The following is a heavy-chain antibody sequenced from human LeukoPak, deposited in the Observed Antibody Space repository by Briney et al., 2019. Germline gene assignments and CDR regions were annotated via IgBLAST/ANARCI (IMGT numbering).Heavy chain of an antibody. CDR1: GDSITGSSYY. CDR2: MYYSGST. D-gene: IGHD3-22*01. V-gene: IGHV4-39*01. Sequence: KASETLSLTCTVSGDSITGSSYYWGWIRQPPGKGLEWIGSMYYSGSTYSNPSLKSRFTISVDTSKNQFSLKLSSVTAADTAVYYCARHYYDSTGYYYFDYWGQGTLVTVSS. CDR3: ARHYYDSTGYYYFDY. J-gene: IGHJ4*02.